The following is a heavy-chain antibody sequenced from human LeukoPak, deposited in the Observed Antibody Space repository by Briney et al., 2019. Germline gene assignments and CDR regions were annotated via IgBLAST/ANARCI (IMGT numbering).Heavy chain of an antibody. D-gene: IGHD6-6*01. J-gene: IGHJ3*02. CDR1: GFTFSSYA. V-gene: IGHV3-30*04. CDR2: ISYDGSNK. Sequence: GRSLRLSCAASGFTFSSYAMHWVRQAPGKGLEWVAVISYDGSNKYYADSVKGRFTISRDNSKNTLYLQMNSLRAEDTAVYYCAGTLAARPVDAFDIWGQGTMVTVSS. CDR3: AGTLAARPVDAFDI.